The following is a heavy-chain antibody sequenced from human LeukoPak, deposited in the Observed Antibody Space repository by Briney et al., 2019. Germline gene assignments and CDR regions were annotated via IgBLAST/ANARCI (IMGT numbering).Heavy chain of an antibody. J-gene: IGHJ4*02. V-gene: IGHV3-21*01. CDR1: GFAFSTYS. CDR2: ISSTSTYI. Sequence: GSLRLSCAASGFAFSTYSMNWVRQAPGKGLEWVSSISSTSTYIHYADSLKGRLTISRDNAKNSLYLQMNSLRAEDTAVYYCARVHSFGSSFDYWGQGTLVTVSS. CDR3: ARVHSFGSSFDY. D-gene: IGHD5-18*01.